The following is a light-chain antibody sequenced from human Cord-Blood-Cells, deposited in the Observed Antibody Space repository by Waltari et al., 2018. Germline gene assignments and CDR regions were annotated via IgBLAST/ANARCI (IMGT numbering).Light chain of an antibody. CDR1: SSNTGAGYV. J-gene: IGLJ3*02. V-gene: IGLV1-40*01. CDR2: SNT. Sequence: QSVLTQPPSVSGAPGRRVTISCTGSSSNTGAGYVVHWYQQLPGTAPKLLIYSNTNRPAGFPDRFSGSKSGTSASLAITGLQAEDEAYYCCQSYDSSLGGRVFGGGTKLTVL. CDR3: QSYDSSLGGRV.